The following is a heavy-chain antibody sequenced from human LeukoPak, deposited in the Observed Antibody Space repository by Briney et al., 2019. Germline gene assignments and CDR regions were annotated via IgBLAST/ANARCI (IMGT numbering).Heavy chain of an antibody. CDR3: ALYCRLSSNCGYYGMDV. D-gene: IGHD2-15*01. Sequence: SETLSLTCIVSGGSINNYYWSWIRQPPGKGLEWIGEVSFSGSTNYNPSLTGRVTISADTSKNQFSLKLSSVTAADTAVYYCALYCRLSSNCGYYGMDVWGQGTTVTVSS. V-gene: IGHV4-59*08. CDR2: VSFSGST. CDR1: GGSINNYY. J-gene: IGHJ6*02.